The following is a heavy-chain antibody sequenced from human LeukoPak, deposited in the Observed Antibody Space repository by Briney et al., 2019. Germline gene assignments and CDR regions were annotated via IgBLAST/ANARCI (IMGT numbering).Heavy chain of an antibody. CDR1: GGSISSGDYY. CDR3: ARRRINYYDSSGGGYYFDY. J-gene: IGHJ4*02. V-gene: IGHV4-30-4*01. Sequence: SQTLSLTCTVSGGSISSGDYYWSWIRQPPGKGLEWIGYIYYSGSTYYNPSLKSRVTISVDTSKNQFSLKLSSVTAADTAVYYCARRRINYYDSSGGGYYFDYWGQGTLVTVSS. CDR2: IYYSGST. D-gene: IGHD3-22*01.